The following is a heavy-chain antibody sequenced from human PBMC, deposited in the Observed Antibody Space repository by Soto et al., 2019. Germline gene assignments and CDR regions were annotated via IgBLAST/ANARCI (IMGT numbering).Heavy chain of an antibody. CDR3: ARASMIGVPGFFDV. V-gene: IGHV4-30-4*01. CDR1: GGSISSGDYY. J-gene: IGHJ2*01. Sequence: PSETQSLTSTVSGGSISSGDYYWSWIRQPPGKGLEWIGYIYYSGSTSYNPSLESRLTISIDTSRNQFSLELSSVTAADTAVYFCARASMIGVPGFFDVWGRGALVTVSS. CDR2: IYYSGST. D-gene: IGHD3-22*01.